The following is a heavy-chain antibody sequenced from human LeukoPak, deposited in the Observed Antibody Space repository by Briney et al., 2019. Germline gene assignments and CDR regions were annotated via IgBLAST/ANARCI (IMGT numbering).Heavy chain of an antibody. CDR3: ARGEMATTDLDY. D-gene: IGHD5-24*01. J-gene: IGHJ4*02. CDR2: IYYSGST. Sequence: SETVSLTCTVSGGSISSYYWSWIRQPPGKGLEWTGYIYYSGSTNYNPSLKSRVTISVDTSKNQFSLKLSSVTAADTAVYYCARGEMATTDLDYWGQGTLVTVSS. V-gene: IGHV4-59*01. CDR1: GGSISSYY.